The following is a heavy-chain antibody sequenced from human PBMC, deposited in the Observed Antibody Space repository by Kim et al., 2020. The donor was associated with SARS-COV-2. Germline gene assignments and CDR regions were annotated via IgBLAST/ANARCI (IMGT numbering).Heavy chain of an antibody. D-gene: IGHD3-10*01. Sequence: TVYADSVKGRFTISRYNAKNSMYLQMNSLRAEDTALYHCARRDAFGWFDPWGQGTLVSVSS. V-gene: IGHV3-20*01. J-gene: IGHJ5*02. CDR2: T. CDR3: ARRDAFGWFDP.